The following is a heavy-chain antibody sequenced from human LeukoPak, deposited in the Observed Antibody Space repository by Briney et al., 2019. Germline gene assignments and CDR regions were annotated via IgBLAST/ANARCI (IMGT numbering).Heavy chain of an antibody. V-gene: IGHV4-59*01. CDR1: GGSISSYY. CDR2: FYYSGST. Sequence: SETLSLTCTVSGGSISSYYWSWIRQPPGKGLEWIGYFYYSGSTNYNPSLKSRVSISGDTSKNQFSLRLSSVTTVDTAVYYCARATYPYYYMDVWGKGTTVTVSS. CDR3: ARATYPYYYMDV. J-gene: IGHJ6*03.